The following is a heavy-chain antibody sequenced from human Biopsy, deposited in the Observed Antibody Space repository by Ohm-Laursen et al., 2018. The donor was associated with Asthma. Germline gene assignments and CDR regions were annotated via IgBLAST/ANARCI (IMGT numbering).Heavy chain of an antibody. CDR3: TREGGDYLSGYYYYYGMDV. Sequence: RSLRLSCTASGFTFSSYGMHWVRQAPGKGLEWVAVISYDGSNKYYADSVKGRFTISRDNSKNTLYLQMNSLRAEDTAVYYCTREGGDYLSGYYYYYGMDVWGQGTTVTVPS. J-gene: IGHJ6*02. CDR1: GFTFSSYG. V-gene: IGHV3-30*03. D-gene: IGHD4-17*01. CDR2: ISYDGSNK.